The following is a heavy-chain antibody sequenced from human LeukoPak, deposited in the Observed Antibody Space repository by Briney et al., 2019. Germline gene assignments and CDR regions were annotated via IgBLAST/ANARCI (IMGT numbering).Heavy chain of an antibody. V-gene: IGHV3-23*01. CDR3: AKYLPSITMVRGAPDY. CDR2: ISGSGGST. Sequence: GGSLRLSCAASGFTFSTYAMSWVRQAPGKGLEWVSAISGSGGSTYYADSVKGRFTISRDNSKNTLYLQMNSLRAEDTAVYYCAKYLPSITMVRGAPDYWGQGTLVTVSS. J-gene: IGHJ4*02. CDR1: GFTFSTYA. D-gene: IGHD3-10*01.